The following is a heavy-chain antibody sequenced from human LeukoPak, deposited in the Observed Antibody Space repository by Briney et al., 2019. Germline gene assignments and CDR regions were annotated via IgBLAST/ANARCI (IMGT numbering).Heavy chain of an antibody. V-gene: IGHV4-34*01. D-gene: IGHD6-6*01. CDR3: ARDQAYSSSSSFDY. J-gene: IGHJ4*02. Sequence: PSETLSLTCAVYGGSFSGYYWSWISHPPGKGLEWIGEINHSGSTNYNPSLKSRVTISVDTSKNQFSLKLSSVTAADTAVYYCARDQAYSSSSSFDYWGQGTLVTVSS. CDR1: GGSFSGYY. CDR2: INHSGST.